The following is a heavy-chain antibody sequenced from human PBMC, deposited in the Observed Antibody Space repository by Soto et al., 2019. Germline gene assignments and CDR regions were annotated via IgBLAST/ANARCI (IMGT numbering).Heavy chain of an antibody. V-gene: IGHV2-5*02. CDR3: AYLPCSGGSCYWFSFSGMDV. D-gene: IGHD2-15*01. Sequence: SGPTLVNPTQTLTLTCTFSWFSLSTSGVGVGWIRQPPGKALEWLALIYWDDDKRYSPSLKSRLAITKDTSKNQVVLTMTNMDPVDTATYYCAYLPCSGGSCYWFSFSGMDVWGQGTTVTVSS. J-gene: IGHJ6*02. CDR1: WFSLSTSGVG. CDR2: IYWDDDK.